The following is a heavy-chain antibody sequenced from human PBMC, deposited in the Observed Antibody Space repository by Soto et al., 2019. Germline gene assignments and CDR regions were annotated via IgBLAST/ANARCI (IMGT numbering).Heavy chain of an antibody. V-gene: IGHV3-23*01. J-gene: IGHJ4*02. D-gene: IGHD3-16*02. CDR2: ISGSGYSK. CDR1: GIIFYDYS. CDR3: AKGVGDIWDNGYFFDY. Sequence: EVQLSESGGGLVQAGGSLRLSCTTSGIIFYDYSMSWVRQAPGKGLEWVSGISGSGYSKYYADSVRGRLTIARDNARNTLSLPMNSLRAEDTAVYYCAKGVGDIWDNGYFFDYWGQGTLVAVSS.